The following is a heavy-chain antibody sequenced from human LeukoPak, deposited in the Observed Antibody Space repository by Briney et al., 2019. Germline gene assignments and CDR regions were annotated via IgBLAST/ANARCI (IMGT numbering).Heavy chain of an antibody. J-gene: IGHJ4*02. V-gene: IGHV3-23*01. D-gene: IGHD3-22*01. CDR3: AKGQETVIVVVTFDY. CDR1: GLTFRSYA. Sequence: GGSLRLSCAASGLTFRSYAMSWVRQAPGKGLEWVSAISGSGGSTYYADSVKGRFTISRDNSKNTLYLQMNSLRAEDTAVYYCAKGQETVIVVVTFDYWGQGTLVTVSS. CDR2: ISGSGGST.